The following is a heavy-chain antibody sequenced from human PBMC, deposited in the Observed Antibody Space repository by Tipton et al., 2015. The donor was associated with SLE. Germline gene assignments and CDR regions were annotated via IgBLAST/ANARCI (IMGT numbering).Heavy chain of an antibody. D-gene: IGHD1-1*01. Sequence: TLSLTCAVYGGSLSGYYWSWIRQPPGKGLVWSGEINHSGSTNYNPSLQSRVTISVDTSKNQFSLKLSSVTAADAAGYYCARAGRAWNLFDYWGQGTLVTISS. CDR1: GGSLSGYY. V-gene: IGHV4-34*01. CDR3: ARAGRAWNLFDY. CDR2: INHSGST. J-gene: IGHJ4*02.